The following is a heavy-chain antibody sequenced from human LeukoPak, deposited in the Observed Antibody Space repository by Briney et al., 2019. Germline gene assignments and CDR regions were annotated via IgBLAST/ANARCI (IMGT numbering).Heavy chain of an antibody. Sequence: GASVKVSCKASRGTFSSYAISWVRQAPGQGLEWMGGIIPIFGTANYAQKFQGRVTITTDESTSTAYMELSSLRSEDTAVYYCAGRHSMGGYSYGLGGYWGQGTLVTVSS. D-gene: IGHD5-18*01. CDR3: AGRHSMGGYSYGLGGY. CDR2: IIPIFGTA. V-gene: IGHV1-69*05. CDR1: RGTFSSYA. J-gene: IGHJ4*02.